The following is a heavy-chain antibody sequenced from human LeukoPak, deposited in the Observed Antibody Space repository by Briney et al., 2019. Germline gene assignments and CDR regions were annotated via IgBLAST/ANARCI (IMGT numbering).Heavy chain of an antibody. CDR1: GGSISSYY. Sequence: SETLSLTCTVSGGSISSYYWSWIRQPAGKGLEWIGRIYTNGSTNYNPSLKSRVTMSVDTSKNQFSLKLSSVTAADTAVYYCARGVGDARIFHFDYWGQGTLVTVSS. CDR2: IYTNGST. V-gene: IGHV4-4*07. CDR3: ARGVGDARIFHFDY. J-gene: IGHJ4*02. D-gene: IGHD2-21*02.